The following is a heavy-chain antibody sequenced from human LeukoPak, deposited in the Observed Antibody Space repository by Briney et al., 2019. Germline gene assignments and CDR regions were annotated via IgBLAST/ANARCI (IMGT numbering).Heavy chain of an antibody. CDR1: GYTFTSYA. D-gene: IGHD6-6*01. Sequence: ASVKVSCKASGYTFTSYAMHWVRQAPGQRLEWMGWINAGNGNTKYSQKFQGRVTITRDTSASTAYMELSSLRSEDTAVYYCARRGGARIAARFDPWGQGTLVTVSS. V-gene: IGHV1-3*01. CDR3: ARRGGARIAARFDP. CDR2: INAGNGNT. J-gene: IGHJ5*02.